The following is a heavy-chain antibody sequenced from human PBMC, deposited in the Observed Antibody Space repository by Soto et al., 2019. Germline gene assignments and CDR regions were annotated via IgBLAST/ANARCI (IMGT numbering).Heavy chain of an antibody. CDR3: SRWWGGRRQRFDP. CDR1: GGSISSGDYY. J-gene: IGHJ5*02. CDR2: IYYSGST. Sequence: VQLQESGPGLVKPSQTLALTCTVSGGSISSGDYYWSWISQHPGKGLEWIGYIYYSGSTYYNPSLKSRVTISVDTSKNQFSVKLSSVTAADTAVYYCSRWWGGRRQRFDPWGHGTLVTVAS. V-gene: IGHV4-31*03. D-gene: IGHD2-15*01.